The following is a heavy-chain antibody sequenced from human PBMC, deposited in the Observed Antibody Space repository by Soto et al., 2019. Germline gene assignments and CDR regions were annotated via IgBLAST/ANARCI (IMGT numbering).Heavy chain of an antibody. V-gene: IGHV1-69*12. CDR3: ASHGYSYGYLFDY. Sequence: QVQLVQSGAEVKKPGSSVKVSCKASGGTFSSYAISWVRQAPGQGLEWMGGIIPIFGTADYAQRFQGRVTITADESTSTAYMELSSLRSEDTAVYYCASHGYSYGYLFDYWGQGTLVTVSS. CDR1: GGTFSSYA. CDR2: IIPIFGTA. J-gene: IGHJ4*02. D-gene: IGHD5-18*01.